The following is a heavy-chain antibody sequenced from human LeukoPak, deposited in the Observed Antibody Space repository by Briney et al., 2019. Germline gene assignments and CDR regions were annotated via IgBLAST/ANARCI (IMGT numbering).Heavy chain of an antibody. J-gene: IGHJ4*02. Sequence: SETLSLTCTVSGGSISSGGYYWSWIRQPPGKGLEWIGYIYHSGSTYYNPSLKSRVTILVDKSKNQFSLKLSSVTAADTAVYYCARRARWKPPYYFDYWGQGTLVTVSS. CDR1: GGSISSGGYY. CDR3: ARRARWKPPYYFDY. V-gene: IGHV4-30-2*01. CDR2: IYHSGST. D-gene: IGHD1-14*01.